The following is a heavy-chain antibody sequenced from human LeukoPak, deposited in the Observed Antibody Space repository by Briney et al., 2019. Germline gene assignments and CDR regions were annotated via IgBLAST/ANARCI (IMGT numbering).Heavy chain of an antibody. J-gene: IGHJ4*02. CDR1: GFTFSSYW. D-gene: IGHD3-10*01. CDR2: IMQDGDAK. V-gene: IGHV3-7*01. CDR3: AGPRAGITMVRGVLPN. Sequence: GGSLRLSCAASGFTFSSYWMTWVRQAPGKGLEWVANIMQDGDAKYFVDSVKGRFTFSRDNAKNSLYLQMNSLRAEDTAVYYCAGPRAGITMVRGVLPNWGQGTLVTVSS.